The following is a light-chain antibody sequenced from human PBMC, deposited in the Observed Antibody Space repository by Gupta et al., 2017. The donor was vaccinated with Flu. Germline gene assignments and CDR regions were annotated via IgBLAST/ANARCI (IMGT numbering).Light chain of an antibody. CDR3: QQYNNWPPMYT. J-gene: IGKJ2*01. V-gene: IGKV3-15*01. Sequence: TLSVSPGERATLSCRASQSVSTNLAWYQQKPGQAPRLLIYGASTRATGIPARFSGSGSGTEFTLTISNLQSEDFTVYYCQQYNNWPPMYTFGQGTKLEIK. CDR1: QSVSTN. CDR2: GAS.